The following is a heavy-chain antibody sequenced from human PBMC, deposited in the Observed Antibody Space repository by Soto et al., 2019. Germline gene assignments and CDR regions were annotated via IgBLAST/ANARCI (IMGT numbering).Heavy chain of an antibody. CDR3: ERGYPLNCFDP. D-gene: IGHD1-26*01. J-gene: IGHJ5*02. CDR1: GGSISSGGYY. Sequence: SETLSLTCTVSGGSISSGGYYWSWIRQHPGKGLEWIGYIYYSGSTYYNPSLKSRVTISVDTSKNQFSLKLSSVTAADTAVYYCERGYPLNCFDPWGQGTLVTVSS. CDR2: IYYSGST. V-gene: IGHV4-31*03.